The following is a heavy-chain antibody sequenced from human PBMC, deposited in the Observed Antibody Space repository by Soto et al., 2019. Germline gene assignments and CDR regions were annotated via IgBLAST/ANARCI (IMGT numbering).Heavy chain of an antibody. Sequence: QVQLQESGPGLVKPSQTLSLTCTVSGGSISSGGYYWSWIRQHPGKGLEWIGYIYYSGSTYYNPSLQSRGTISVDTSKSQFSLKLSSVTAADTAVYYCARRDGGDAFDIWGQGTMVTVSS. CDR2: IYYSGST. CDR1: GGSISSGGYY. CDR3: ARRDGGDAFDI. D-gene: IGHD3-10*01. J-gene: IGHJ3*02. V-gene: IGHV4-31*03.